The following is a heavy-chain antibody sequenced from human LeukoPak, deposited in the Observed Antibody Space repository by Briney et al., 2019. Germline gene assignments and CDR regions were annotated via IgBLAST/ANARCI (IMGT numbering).Heavy chain of an antibody. J-gene: IGHJ3*02. CDR1: GDTFSSNY. D-gene: IGHD6-19*01. CDR2: IHPSGSST. CDR3: ARVRFSSGWYIAFDM. Sequence: GASVKLSCKASGDTFSSNYVQWVRQAPGQGLEWMGIIHPSGSSTNYAHKYRGRVTMTRDTSTRTVYMELSSLRSEDTAMYYCARVRFSSGWYIAFDMWGQGTMVTVSS. V-gene: IGHV1-46*01.